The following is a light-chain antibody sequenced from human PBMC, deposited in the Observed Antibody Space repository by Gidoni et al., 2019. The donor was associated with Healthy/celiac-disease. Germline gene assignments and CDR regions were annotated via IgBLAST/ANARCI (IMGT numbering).Light chain of an antibody. CDR3: QQSYSTPIT. J-gene: IGKJ5*01. CDR2: AAS. V-gene: IGKV1-39*01. Sequence: EIQMTQSPSSLSASVGDRVTITCRASQSISSYLNWYQQKPGKAPKLLIYAASSLQSGVPSRLSGSGSGTDFTLTISSLQPEDFATYYCQQSYSTPITFGQGTRLEIK. CDR1: QSISSY.